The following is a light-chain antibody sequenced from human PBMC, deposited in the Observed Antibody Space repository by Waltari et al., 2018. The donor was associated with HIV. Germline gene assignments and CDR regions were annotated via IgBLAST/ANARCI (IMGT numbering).Light chain of an antibody. J-gene: IGKJ4*01. CDR3: QQAASFPHT. CDR1: QSIDSF. CDR2: SAS. Sequence: DIQMTQSPSYMSALVGDSVSINCRANQSIDSFLAWYQQKPGEAPKLLIYSASRLENGVASRFFAFGSGTDFTLTITGLQTEDFATYHCQQAASFPHTFGGGTKV. V-gene: IGKV1-12*01.